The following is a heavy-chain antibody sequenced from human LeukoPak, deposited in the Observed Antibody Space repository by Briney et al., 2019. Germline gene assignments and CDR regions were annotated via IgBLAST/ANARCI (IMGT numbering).Heavy chain of an antibody. Sequence: AGGSLRLSCAASGFTFSNYWMHWVRQAPGKGLVWVSRINRDGSSTGYADSVKGRFTISRDNAKNTVYLQMNSLRAGDAAVYYCAKDPYGTRYFDYWGQGTLVTVSS. V-gene: IGHV3-74*01. J-gene: IGHJ4*02. CDR1: GFTFSNYW. CDR2: INRDGSST. CDR3: AKDPYGTRYFDY. D-gene: IGHD2-2*01.